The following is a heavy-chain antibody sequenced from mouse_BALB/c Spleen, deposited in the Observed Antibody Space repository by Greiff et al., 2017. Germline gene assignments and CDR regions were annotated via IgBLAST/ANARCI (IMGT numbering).Heavy chain of an antibody. D-gene: IGHD2-2*01. CDR3: ARGGYDVNYAMDY. CDR2: ILPGSGST. CDR1: GYTFSSYW. V-gene: IGHV1-9*01. Sequence: QVQLQQSGAELMKPGASVKISCKATGYTFSSYWIEWVKQRPGHGLEWIGEILPGSGSTNYNEKFKGKATFTADTSSNTAYMQLSSLTSEDSAVYYCARGGYDVNYAMDYWGQGTSVTVSS. J-gene: IGHJ4*01.